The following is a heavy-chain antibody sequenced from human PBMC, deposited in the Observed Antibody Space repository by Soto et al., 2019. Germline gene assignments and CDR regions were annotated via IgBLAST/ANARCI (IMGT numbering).Heavy chain of an antibody. Sequence: QVQLVQSGAEVKKPESSVKVSCKAPGGTFSTYAISWVRQAPGQGLEWMGGIIPMFGTANYAQRFQHRVTITADESTTTVYMELSSLRSEDTAVYFCASGIQLWLRRINTGYSGWGQGTLVTVSS. CDR2: IIPMFGTA. CDR1: GGTFSTYA. V-gene: IGHV1-69*12. J-gene: IGHJ4*02. D-gene: IGHD5-18*01. CDR3: ASGIQLWLRRINTGYSG.